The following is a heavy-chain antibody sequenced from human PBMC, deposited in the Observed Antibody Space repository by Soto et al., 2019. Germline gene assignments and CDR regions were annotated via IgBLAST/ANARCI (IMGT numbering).Heavy chain of an antibody. Sequence: QVHLQESGPGLVKPSGTLSLTCTVSGGSISSRNWWSWLRQSPTKGLEWIGETYQSGSTNYNPSLESRVTISVDKSKNQFSLELTSLTAADTAVYYCAKDRLWGSSDRGAPDDFEVWGQGTMVTVS. CDR1: GGSISSRNW. D-gene: IGHD6-6*01. CDR2: TYQSGST. CDR3: AKDRLWGSSDRGAPDDFEV. J-gene: IGHJ3*01. V-gene: IGHV4-4*02.